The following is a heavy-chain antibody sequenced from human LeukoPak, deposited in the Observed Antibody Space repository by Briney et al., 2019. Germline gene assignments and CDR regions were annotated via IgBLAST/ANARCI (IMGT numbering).Heavy chain of an antibody. Sequence: PSQTLSLTCTVSGGSISSGDYYWSWIRQPPGKGLEWIGYIYYSGSTYYNPSLKSRVTISVDTSKNRFSLKVSSVTAADTAVYYCVRCGTNNRGYHYMDDWGKGTTVNVAS. D-gene: IGHD2/OR15-2a*01. V-gene: IGHV4-30-4*01. J-gene: IGHJ6*03. CDR1: GGSISSGDYY. CDR3: VRCGTNNRGYHYMDD. CDR2: IYYSGST.